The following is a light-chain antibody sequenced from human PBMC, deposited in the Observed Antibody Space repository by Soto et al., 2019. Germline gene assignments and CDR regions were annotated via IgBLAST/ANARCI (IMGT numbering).Light chain of an antibody. Sequence: QSALTQPASVSGSPGQSITISCTGTNSDLGTYNLVSWYQQHPGKAPKLIICEVNKWPSGVPSRFSGSKSGNTASLTISGLQADDEADYYCCSYAGSVAYVFGTGTKVTI. J-gene: IGLJ1*01. CDR1: NSDLGTYNL. CDR3: CSYAGSVAYV. V-gene: IGLV2-23*02. CDR2: EVN.